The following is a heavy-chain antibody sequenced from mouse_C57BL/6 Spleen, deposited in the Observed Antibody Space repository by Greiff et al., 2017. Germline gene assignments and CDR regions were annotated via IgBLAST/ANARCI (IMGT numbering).Heavy chain of an antibody. J-gene: IGHJ2*01. CDR2: IYPGDGDT. V-gene: IGHV1-82*01. D-gene: IGHD2-4*01. Sequence: QVQLKQSGPERVKPGASVKISCKASGYAFSSSWMNWVKQRPGKGLEWIGRIYPGDGDTNYNGKFKGKATLTADKSSSTAYMQLSSLTSEDSAVYFCASYYDYVYFDYWGQGTTLTVSS. CDR3: ASYYDYVYFDY. CDR1: GYAFSSSW.